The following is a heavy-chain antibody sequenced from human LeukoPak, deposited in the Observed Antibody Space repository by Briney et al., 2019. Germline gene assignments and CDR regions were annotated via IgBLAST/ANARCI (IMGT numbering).Heavy chain of an antibody. J-gene: IGHJ4*02. V-gene: IGHV3-15*01. D-gene: IGHD3-3*01. Sequence: PGGSLRLSFAASGFTFSDYYMIWIRQAPGKGLEWVGRIKSKTDGGTTDYAAPVKGRFTISRDDSKNTLYLQMNSLKTEDTAVYYCTTDDAFTIFGVVTDYWGQGTLVTVSS. CDR1: GFTFSDYY. CDR2: IKSKTDGGTT. CDR3: TTDDAFTIFGVVTDY.